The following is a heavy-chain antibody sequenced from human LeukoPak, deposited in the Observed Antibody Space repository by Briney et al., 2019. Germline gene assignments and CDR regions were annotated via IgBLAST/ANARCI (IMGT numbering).Heavy chain of an antibody. CDR3: ASALPTIAALDAFDI. Sequence: PSGTLSLTCAVSGGSISSSNWWSWVRQPPGKGLEWIGEINHSGSTNYNPSLKSRVTISVDTSKNQFSLKLSSVTAADTAVYYCASALPTIAALDAFDIWGQGTMVTVSS. J-gene: IGHJ3*02. CDR1: GGSISSSNW. CDR2: INHSGST. D-gene: IGHD6-13*01. V-gene: IGHV4-4*02.